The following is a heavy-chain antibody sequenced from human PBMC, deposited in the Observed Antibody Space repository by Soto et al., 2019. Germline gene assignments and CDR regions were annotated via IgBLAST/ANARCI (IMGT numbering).Heavy chain of an antibody. CDR2: IRSKAYGGTT. J-gene: IGHJ3*02. CDR1: GFTFGDYA. V-gene: IGHV3-49*03. Sequence: PGGSLRLSCTASGFTFGDYAMSWFRQAPGKGLEWVGFIRSKAYGGTTEYAASVKGRFTISRDDSKSIAYLQMNGLKTEDTAVYYCTRGGGLGIAARPRFDAFDIWGQGTMVTVSS. D-gene: IGHD6-6*01. CDR3: TRGGGLGIAARPRFDAFDI.